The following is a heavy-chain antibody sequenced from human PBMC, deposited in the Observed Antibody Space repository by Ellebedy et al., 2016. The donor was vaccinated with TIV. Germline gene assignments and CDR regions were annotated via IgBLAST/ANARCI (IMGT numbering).Heavy chain of an antibody. D-gene: IGHD5-18*01. J-gene: IGHJ4*02. V-gene: IGHV1-18*04. CDR3: ARGGLYNYGYSY. CDR1: GYTFTSDG. CDR2: ISPYNGKT. Sequence: AASVKVSCKTSGYTFTSDGISWVRQAPGQGLEWMAWISPYNGKTNYAQSLQGRVTMTTDTSTSTAYMELRSLRSDDTAVYFCARGGLYNYGYSYWGQGTLVTVSS.